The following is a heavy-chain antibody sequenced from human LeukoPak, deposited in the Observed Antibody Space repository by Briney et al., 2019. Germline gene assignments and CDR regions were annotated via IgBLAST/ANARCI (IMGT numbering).Heavy chain of an antibody. J-gene: IGHJ4*02. D-gene: IGHD3-22*01. Sequence: ASVKVSCKVSGYTLTELSMHWVRQARGKGLEWMGGFDPEDGETVYAQRFQGRVTMTEDTSTGTAFMELSSLRSEDTAVYYCARDFHSSGYYHYFHYWGQGTLVTVSS. CDR3: ARDFHSSGYYHYFHY. CDR2: FDPEDGET. CDR1: GYTLTELS. V-gene: IGHV1-24*01.